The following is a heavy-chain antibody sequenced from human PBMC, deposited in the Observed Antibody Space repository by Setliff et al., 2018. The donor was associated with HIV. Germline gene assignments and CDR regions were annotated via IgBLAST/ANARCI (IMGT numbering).Heavy chain of an antibody. CDR2: IKGDGSET. J-gene: IGHJ4*02. Sequence: GGSLRLSCESSGFTFNNYWMSWVRQAPGKRPEWVANIKGDGSETYYADSVRGRFTASRDNGKNSLFLQMNSLRAEDTAVYYCVRGTLDFWGQGNLVTVSS. CDR1: GFTFNNYW. CDR3: VRGTLDF. V-gene: IGHV3-7*04.